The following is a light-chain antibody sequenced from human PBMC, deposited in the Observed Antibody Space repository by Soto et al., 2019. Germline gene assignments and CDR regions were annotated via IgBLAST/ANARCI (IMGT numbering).Light chain of an antibody. Sequence: SVLTQPPSASGTPGQRVTISCSGSSSNIGSNYVYWYQQLPGTAPKLLIYRNDQRPSGVPDRLSGSKSGTSASLAISGLRSEDEADYYCATWDDTLSGPVFGGGTQLTVL. CDR2: RND. CDR1: SSNIGSNY. V-gene: IGLV1-47*01. J-gene: IGLJ7*01. CDR3: ATWDDTLSGPV.